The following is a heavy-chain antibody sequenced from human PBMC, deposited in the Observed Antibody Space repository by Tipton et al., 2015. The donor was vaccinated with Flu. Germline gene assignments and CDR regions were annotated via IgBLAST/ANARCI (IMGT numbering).Heavy chain of an antibody. CDR1: GFTFSSYE. Sequence: AVSGFTFSSYEMNWVRQAPGKGLEWVSFISPSGTTKYYADAVKGRFTISRDNTKNSLFLQMSSLRAGDTGVHYCARGFIRLCDFWGQGSLVTVSS. D-gene: IGHD3-16*01. CDR2: ISPSGTTK. V-gene: IGHV3-48*03. CDR3: ARGFIRLCDF. J-gene: IGHJ4*02.